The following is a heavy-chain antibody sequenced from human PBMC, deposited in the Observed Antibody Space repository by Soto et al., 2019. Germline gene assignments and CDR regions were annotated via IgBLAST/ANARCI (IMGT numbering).Heavy chain of an antibody. CDR1: GFTFSSYG. J-gene: IGHJ6*02. Sequence: QVQLVESGGGVVQPGRSLRLSCAASGFTFSSYGMHWVRQAPGKGLEWVAVISYDGSNKYYADSVKGRFTISRDNSKNTLYLQMNSLRAEDPAVYYCAREGAAYIYSNYYCYNYGMDVWGQGTTGTVSS. CDR3: AREGAAYIYSNYYCYNYGMDV. D-gene: IGHD6-13*01. CDR2: ISYDGSNK. V-gene: IGHV3-30*03.